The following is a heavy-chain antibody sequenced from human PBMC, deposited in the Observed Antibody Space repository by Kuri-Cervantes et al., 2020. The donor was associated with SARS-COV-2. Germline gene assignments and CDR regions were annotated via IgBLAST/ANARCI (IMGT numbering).Heavy chain of an antibody. Sequence: GESRKISGKGSGYSFTSYWIGWVRQMPGKGLEWMGIIYPGDSDTRYSPSFQGQVTITADKSISTAYLQWSSLKASDTAMYYCARRSRPYGDDDAFDIWGQGTMVTVSS. CDR1: GYSFTSYW. CDR2: IYPGDSDT. CDR3: ARRSRPYGDDDAFDI. J-gene: IGHJ3*02. V-gene: IGHV5-51*01. D-gene: IGHD4-17*01.